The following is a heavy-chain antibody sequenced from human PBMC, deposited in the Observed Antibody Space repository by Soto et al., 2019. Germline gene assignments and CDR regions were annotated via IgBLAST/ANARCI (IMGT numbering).Heavy chain of an antibody. Sequence: QVQLQESGPGLVKPSQTLSLTCTVSGGSISSGGYYWSWIRQHPGKGLEWIGYIYYSGSTYYNPSLTSRVTVSVDTSKNQFSLKLSSVTAADTAVYYCARWGYDYEVWFDPWGQGTLVTVSS. V-gene: IGHV4-31*03. CDR3: ARWGYDYEVWFDP. D-gene: IGHD4-17*01. J-gene: IGHJ5*02. CDR1: GGSISSGGYY. CDR2: IYYSGST.